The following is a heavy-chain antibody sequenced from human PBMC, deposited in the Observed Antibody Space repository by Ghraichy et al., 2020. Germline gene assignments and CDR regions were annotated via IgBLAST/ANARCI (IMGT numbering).Heavy chain of an antibody. Sequence: GGSLRLSCAASGFTFSSYSMNWVRQAPGKGLEWVSYISSSSSTIYYADSVKGRFTISRDNAKNSLYLQMNSLRDEDTAVYYCARIGVREGVPLTGGDVWGQGTTVTVSS. D-gene: IGHD3-10*01. CDR3: ARIGVREGVPLTGGDV. CDR1: GFTFSSYS. J-gene: IGHJ6*02. CDR2: ISSSSSTI. V-gene: IGHV3-48*02.